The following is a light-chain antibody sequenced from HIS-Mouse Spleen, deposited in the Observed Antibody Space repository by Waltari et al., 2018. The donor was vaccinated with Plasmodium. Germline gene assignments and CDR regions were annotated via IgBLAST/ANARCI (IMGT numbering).Light chain of an antibody. CDR3: QAWDSSTAWV. J-gene: IGLJ2*01. V-gene: IGLV3-1*01. CDR1: KLGDKY. CDR2: QDT. Sequence: SYELTQPPSVSVSPGQTASITCSGDKLGDKYACWYQQKPGQSPVRVIYQDTKRPSGIPERFSGSNSGNTATLTISGTQAMDEADYYCQAWDSSTAWVFGGGTKLTVL.